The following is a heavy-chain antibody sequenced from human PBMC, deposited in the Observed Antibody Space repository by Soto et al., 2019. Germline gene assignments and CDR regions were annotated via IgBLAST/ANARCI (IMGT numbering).Heavy chain of an antibody. CDR1: GYSFTSYW. J-gene: IGHJ6*02. Sequence: PGESLKISCKGSGYSFTSYWISWVRQMPGKGLEWMGRTDPSDSYTNYSPSFQGHVTISADKSISTAYLQWSSLKALDTAMYYCARHYYYYYGMDVWGQGTTVTVSS. V-gene: IGHV5-10-1*01. CDR3: ARHYYYYYGMDV. CDR2: TDPSDSYT.